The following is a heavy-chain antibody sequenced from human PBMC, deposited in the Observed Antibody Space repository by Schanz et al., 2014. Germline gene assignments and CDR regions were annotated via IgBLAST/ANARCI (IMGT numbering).Heavy chain of an antibody. CDR3: ARLWGGWRIPDY. V-gene: IGHV4-39*01. Sequence: QLQMQESGPGLVKPSETLSLTCSVSGDSISSTSYYWGWIRQPPGKGLEWIGSIYYSGSTYYNASLRSRATIPVDTSKNQSPLKLNSVTAADSAVYYCARLWGGWRIPDYWGQGTLVTVSS. J-gene: IGHJ4*02. CDR1: GDSISSTSYY. CDR2: IYYSGST. D-gene: IGHD6-19*01.